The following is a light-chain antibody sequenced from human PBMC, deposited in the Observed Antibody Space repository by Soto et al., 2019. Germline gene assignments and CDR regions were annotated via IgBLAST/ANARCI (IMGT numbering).Light chain of an antibody. J-gene: IGKJ1*01. CDR1: QGIRNE. V-gene: IGKV1-13*02. CDR3: QQYDTYWA. CDR2: DAS. Sequence: ALQMTQSPSSLSASVGDRVTITCRASQGIRNELSWFQQKPGSAPKVLIYDASNLESGVPSRFSGSRVETEFTLTISSVQPDDFATYYCQQYDTYWAFGQGTKVDI.